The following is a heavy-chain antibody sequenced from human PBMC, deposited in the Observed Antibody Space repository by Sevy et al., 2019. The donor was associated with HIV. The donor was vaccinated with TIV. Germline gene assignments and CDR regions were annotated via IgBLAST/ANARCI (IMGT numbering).Heavy chain of an antibody. CDR3: ARTLFSTIFGVRITPFDY. V-gene: IGHV3-48*02. Sequence: GGSLRLSCAASGFTFSSYSMNWVRQAPGKGLEWVSYISSSSSTNYYADSVKGRFTISRDNAKNSLYLQMNSLRDEDTSLYYCARTLFSTIFGVRITPFDYWGQGTLVTVSS. J-gene: IGHJ4*02. CDR1: GFTFSSYS. CDR2: ISSSSSTN. D-gene: IGHD3-3*01.